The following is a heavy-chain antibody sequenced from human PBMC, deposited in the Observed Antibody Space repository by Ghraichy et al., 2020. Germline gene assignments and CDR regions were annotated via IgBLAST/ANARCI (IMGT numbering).Heavy chain of an antibody. D-gene: IGHD3-3*01. CDR3: AREVLEGYGGFDI. Sequence: GGSLRLSCVASGFTFSDYYMNWVRQAPGQGLEWVANIRQDSSDKFYVDSLRGRFTISRDNAKNSLYLQMNSLRVEDTAVYYCAREVLEGYGGFDIWGQGKMVTVSS. V-gene: IGHV3-7*03. CDR1: GFTFSDYY. J-gene: IGHJ3*02. CDR2: IRQDSSDK.